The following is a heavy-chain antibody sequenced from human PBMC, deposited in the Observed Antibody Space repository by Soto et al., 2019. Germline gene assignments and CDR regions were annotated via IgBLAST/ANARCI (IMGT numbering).Heavy chain of an antibody. D-gene: IGHD2-2*01. J-gene: IGHJ3*02. Sequence: QVQLVQSGAEVKKPGASVKVSCKASGYTFTGYYMHWVRQAPGQGLEWMGWINPNSGGTNYAQKFQGWVTMTRDTSISTAYMELSRLRSDDTAVYYCARVYCSSTSCPPYDAFDIWGQGTMVTVSS. CDR1: GYTFTGYY. CDR2: INPNSGGT. CDR3: ARVYCSSTSCPPYDAFDI. V-gene: IGHV1-2*04.